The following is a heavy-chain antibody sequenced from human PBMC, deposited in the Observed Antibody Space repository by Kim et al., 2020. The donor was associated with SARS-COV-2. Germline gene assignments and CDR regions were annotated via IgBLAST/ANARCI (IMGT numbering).Heavy chain of an antibody. J-gene: IGHJ6*02. CDR1: GFTFDDYA. Sequence: GGSLRLSCAASGFTFDDYAMHWVRQAPGKGLEWVSGLSWHSGSIGYADSVKGRFTISRDNAKNSLYLLMNSPRAEDTALYYCSKDRAYYYEGMDVWGQGT. V-gene: IGHV3-9*01. CDR2: LSWHSGSI. D-gene: IGHD3-22*01. CDR3: SKDRAYYYEGMDV.